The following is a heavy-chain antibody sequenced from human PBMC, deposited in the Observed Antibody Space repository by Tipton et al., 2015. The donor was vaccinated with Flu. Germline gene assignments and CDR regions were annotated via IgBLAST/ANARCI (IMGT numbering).Heavy chain of an antibody. V-gene: IGHV3-7*01. CDR2: IKDDGSEE. CDR3: ASDRVVVVADGPAHDY. J-gene: IGHJ4*02. Sequence: SLRLSCAASGFTFSSFWMTWVRQAPGKGLEWVAAIKDDGSEEYYVDSVKGRFTISRDNSKNSLYLQMNSLRAEDTAVYYCASDRVVVVADGPAHDYWGQGTLVTVSS. CDR1: GFTFSSFW. D-gene: IGHD2-21*02.